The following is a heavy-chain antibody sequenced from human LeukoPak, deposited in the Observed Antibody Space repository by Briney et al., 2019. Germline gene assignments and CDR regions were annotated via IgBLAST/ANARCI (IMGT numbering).Heavy chain of an antibody. CDR1: GGSISSGSYY. CDR3: ARDRGSSGYFGYFDY. V-gene: IGHV4-61*02. D-gene: IGHD3-22*01. Sequence: PPETLSLTCTVSGGSISSGSYYWSWIRQPAGKGLEWIGRIYTSGSTNYNPSLKSRVTISVDTSKNQFSLKLSSVTAADTAVYYCARDRGSSGYFGYFDYWGQGTLVTVSS. J-gene: IGHJ4*02. CDR2: IYTSGST.